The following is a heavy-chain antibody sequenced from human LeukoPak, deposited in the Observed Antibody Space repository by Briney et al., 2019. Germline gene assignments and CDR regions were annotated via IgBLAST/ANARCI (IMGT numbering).Heavy chain of an antibody. Sequence: PGGSLRLSCAASGFTFSSYSMNWVRQAPGKGLEWVSSISSSSSYIYYADSVKGRLTISRDNAKNSLYLQMNSLRAEDTAVYYCASSQGYCSGGSCYHFDYWGQGTLVTVSS. D-gene: IGHD2-15*01. V-gene: IGHV3-21*01. CDR2: ISSSSSYI. CDR3: ASSQGYCSGGSCYHFDY. CDR1: GFTFSSYS. J-gene: IGHJ4*02.